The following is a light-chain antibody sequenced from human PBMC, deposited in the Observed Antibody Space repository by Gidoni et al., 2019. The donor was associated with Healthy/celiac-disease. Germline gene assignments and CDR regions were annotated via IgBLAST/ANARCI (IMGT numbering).Light chain of an antibody. Sequence: QSVLTQPPSASGPPVQRVTISCSGSSSNIGSNYLYWYQQLPGSAPKLLIYRNNQRPSGVPDRCSGSKSGTSASLAISGLRSEDEADYYCAAWDDSLSAWVFGGGTKLTVL. V-gene: IGLV1-47*01. CDR2: RNN. J-gene: IGLJ3*02. CDR3: AAWDDSLSAWV. CDR1: SSNIGSNY.